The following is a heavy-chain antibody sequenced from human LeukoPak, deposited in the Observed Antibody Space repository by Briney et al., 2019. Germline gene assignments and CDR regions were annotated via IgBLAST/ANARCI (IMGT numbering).Heavy chain of an antibody. CDR2: ISGSGGST. CDR1: GFTFSSYA. V-gene: IGHV3-23*01. J-gene: IGHJ4*02. Sequence: GGSLRLSCAASGFTFSSYAMSWVRQAPGKGLEWVSAISGSGGSTYYADSVKGRFTISRDSSKNTLYLQMNSLRAEDTAVYYCAKELKYCSSTSCYALADYWGQGTLVTVSS. CDR3: AKELKYCSSTSCYALADY. D-gene: IGHD2-2*01.